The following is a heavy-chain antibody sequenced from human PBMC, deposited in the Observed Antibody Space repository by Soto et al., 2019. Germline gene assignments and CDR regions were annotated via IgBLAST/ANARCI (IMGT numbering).Heavy chain of an antibody. CDR1: GFTFSTYA. V-gene: IGHV3-23*01. D-gene: IGHD6-19*01. Sequence: EVQLLESGGGLVQPGGSLSLSCAASGFTFSTYATTWVRQAPGKGLEWVSAISGSGDSTYYADSVKGRFTISRDNSKNTLYLQMNSLTAEDTALYYCAKDLYSSGWYHYWGQGTLVTVSS. CDR2: ISGSGDST. J-gene: IGHJ4*02. CDR3: AKDLYSSGWYHY.